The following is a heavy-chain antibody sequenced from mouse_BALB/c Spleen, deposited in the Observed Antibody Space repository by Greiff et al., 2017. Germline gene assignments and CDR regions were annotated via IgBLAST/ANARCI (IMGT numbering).Heavy chain of an antibody. Sequence: VQLQQSGAELARPGASVKMSCKASGYTFTSYTMHWVKQRPGQGLEWIGYINPSSGYTNYNQKFKDKATLTVDKSSSTAYMQLSSPTSEDSAVYYCASCKIGFAYWGQGTLVTVSA. CDR1: GYTFTSYT. V-gene: IGHV1-4*01. CDR3: ASCKIGFAY. J-gene: IGHJ3*01. CDR2: INPSSGYT.